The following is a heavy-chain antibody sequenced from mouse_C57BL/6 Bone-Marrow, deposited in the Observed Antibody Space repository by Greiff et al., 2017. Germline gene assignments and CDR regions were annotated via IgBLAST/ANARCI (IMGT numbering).Heavy chain of an antibody. J-gene: IGHJ2*01. V-gene: IGHV3-6*01. D-gene: IGHD2-3*01. Sequence: EVQLQESGPGLVKPSQSLSLTCSVTGYSITSGYSWNWIRQFPGNKLEWMGYISYDGSNNYNPSLNNRISITRDTSKNQFFLKLNSVTTEDTATYYCAREDDGYSYYFDYWGQGTTLTVSS. CDR1: GYSITSGYS. CDR3: AREDDGYSYYFDY. CDR2: ISYDGSN.